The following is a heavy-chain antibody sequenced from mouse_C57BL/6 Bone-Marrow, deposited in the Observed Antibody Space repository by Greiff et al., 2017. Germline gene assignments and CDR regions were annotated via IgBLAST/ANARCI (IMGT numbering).Heavy chain of an antibody. V-gene: IGHV14-2*01. CDR3: ARGLIYDGSSYYFDY. CDR1: GYNFTDYY. Sequence: EVQLQQSGAELVKPGASVKLSCTASGYNFTDYYMHWVKQRTEQGLEWIGRIDPEDGDTKYAAKFQGKATITADTSSNTAYVQLSSLTSEDAAVYYCARGLIYDGSSYYFDYWGQGTTLTVSS. J-gene: IGHJ2*01. CDR2: IDPEDGDT. D-gene: IGHD2-3*01.